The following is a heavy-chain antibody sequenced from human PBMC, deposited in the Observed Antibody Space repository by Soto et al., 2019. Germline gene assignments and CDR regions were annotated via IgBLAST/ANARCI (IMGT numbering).Heavy chain of an antibody. CDR2: IYHGGTT. D-gene: IGHD6-19*01. J-gene: IGHJ4*03. Sequence: NPSETLSLTCTVSCDSISSGSYWGWIRQPPGEGPEWIASIYHGGTTFYNPSLKSRISISVDTSKNQFSLRLTSVTAADTATYYCARVHVMVVAGSTFDYWGPGTLVTVSS. V-gene: IGHV4-38-2*02. CDR1: CDSISSGSY. CDR3: ARVHVMVVAGSTFDY.